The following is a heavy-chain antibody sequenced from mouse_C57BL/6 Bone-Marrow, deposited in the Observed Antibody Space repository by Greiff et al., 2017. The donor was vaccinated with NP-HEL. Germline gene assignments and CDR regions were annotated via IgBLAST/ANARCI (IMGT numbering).Heavy chain of an antibody. Sequence: EVKLEESGGDLVKPGGSLKLSCAASGFTFSSYGMSWVRQTPDKRLEWVATISSGGSYTYYPDSVKGRFTISRDNAKNTLYLQMSSLKSEDTAMYYCAPPGYFDVWGTGTTVTVSS. CDR2: ISSGGSYT. CDR1: GFTFSSYG. V-gene: IGHV5-6*02. CDR3: APPGYFDV. J-gene: IGHJ1*03.